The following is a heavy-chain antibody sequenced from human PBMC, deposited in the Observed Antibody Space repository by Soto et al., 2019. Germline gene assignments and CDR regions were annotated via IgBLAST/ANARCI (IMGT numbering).Heavy chain of an antibody. D-gene: IGHD6-19*01. V-gene: IGHV4-34*01. J-gene: IGHJ4*02. CDR3: ARFPGSSGRYLNRSPFEY. CDR2: INHSGST. Sequence: CILQTTGKGLEWIEEINHSGSTNNNPSLKSRVTISVDTSKNQFSLKLSSVTAADTAVYYFARFPGSSGRYLNRSPFEYWGQRTPVT.